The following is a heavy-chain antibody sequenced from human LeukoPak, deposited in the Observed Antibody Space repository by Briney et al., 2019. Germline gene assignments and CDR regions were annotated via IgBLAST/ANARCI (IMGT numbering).Heavy chain of an antibody. CDR2: IYTSGST. CDR3: ARHDTSSSWYGRRRPFDY. V-gene: IGHV4-4*07. Sequence: SETLSLTCTVSGGSISSYYWSWIRQPAGKGLEWIGRIYTSGSTNYNPSLKSRVTISVDTSKNQFSLKLSPVTAADTAVYYCARHDTSSSWYGRRRPFDYWGQGTLVTVSS. J-gene: IGHJ4*02. D-gene: IGHD6-13*01. CDR1: GGSISSYY.